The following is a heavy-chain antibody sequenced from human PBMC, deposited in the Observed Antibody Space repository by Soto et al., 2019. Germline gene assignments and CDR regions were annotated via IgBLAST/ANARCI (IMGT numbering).Heavy chain of an antibody. J-gene: IGHJ5*02. V-gene: IGHV2-5*02. CDR1: GFSLSTTGVG. D-gene: IGHD3-10*01. Sequence: QITLKESGPTLVRPTQTLTLTCTFSGFSLSTTGVGVGWIRQPPGKALEWLALIYWDDDQRYCPSLKYRLTITKATSNTPLILTLPNLYPVPTPSYYSTQRLLFYGFVRQRAPYFPPWCQGTLVTVSS. CDR3: TQRLLFYGFVRQRAPYFPP. CDR2: IYWDDDQ.